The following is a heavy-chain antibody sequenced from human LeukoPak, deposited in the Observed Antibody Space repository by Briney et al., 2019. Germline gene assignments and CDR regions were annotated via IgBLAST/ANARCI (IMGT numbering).Heavy chain of an antibody. V-gene: IGHV3-7*05. D-gene: IGHD3-22*01. J-gene: IGHJ4*02. CDR2: IKQDGSEK. Sequence: GGSLRLSCAASGFTFSSYWMSWVRQAPGQGLEWVANIKQDGSEKYYVDSVKGRFTISRDNAKNSLYLQMNSLRAEDTAVYYCARDSFYYDSSGYLDYWGQGTLVTVSS. CDR1: GFTFSSYW. CDR3: ARDSFYYDSSGYLDY.